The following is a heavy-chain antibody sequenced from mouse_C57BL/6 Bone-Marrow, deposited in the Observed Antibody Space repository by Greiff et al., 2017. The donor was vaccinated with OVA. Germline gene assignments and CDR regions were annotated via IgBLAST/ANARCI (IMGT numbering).Heavy chain of an antibody. CDR2: IWTGGGT. Sequence: VKLQESGPGLVAPSQSLYITCTVSGFSLTSYAISWVRQPPGKGLEWLGGIWTGGGTNYNSALKSRLSIRKDDSKSQVFLKMNSPQTDDTARYYCARGGDDSNYEGYFDVWGTGTTVTVSS. CDR3: ARGGDDSNYEGYFDV. J-gene: IGHJ1*03. CDR1: GFSLTSYA. V-gene: IGHV2-9-1*01. D-gene: IGHD2-5*01.